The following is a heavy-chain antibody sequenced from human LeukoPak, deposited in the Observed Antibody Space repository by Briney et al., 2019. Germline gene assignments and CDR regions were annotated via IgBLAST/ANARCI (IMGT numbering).Heavy chain of an antibody. Sequence: GGSLRRSCAASGFTVSSNYMSWVRQAPGKGLEWVSVIYSGDNTYYADSVKGRFTISRDNSKNTLYLQMNSLRAEDTAVYYCVRREYCISTSCPTTFDYWGQGTLVTVSS. V-gene: IGHV3-53*05. D-gene: IGHD2-2*01. CDR3: VRREYCISTSCPTTFDY. J-gene: IGHJ4*02. CDR2: IYSGDNT. CDR1: GFTVSSNY.